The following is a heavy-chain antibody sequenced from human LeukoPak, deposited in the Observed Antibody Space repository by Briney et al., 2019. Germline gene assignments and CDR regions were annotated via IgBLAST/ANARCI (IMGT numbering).Heavy chain of an antibody. D-gene: IGHD6-19*01. CDR3: AKGSSGWYANYYYGMDV. CDR2: ISYDGSNK. Sequence: YGMXWVRQAPGXGXEWVAVISYDGSNKYYADSVKGRFTISRDNSKNTLYLQMNSLRAEDTAVYYCAKGSSGWYANYYYGMDVWGQGTTVTVSS. CDR1: YG. V-gene: IGHV3-30*18. J-gene: IGHJ6*02.